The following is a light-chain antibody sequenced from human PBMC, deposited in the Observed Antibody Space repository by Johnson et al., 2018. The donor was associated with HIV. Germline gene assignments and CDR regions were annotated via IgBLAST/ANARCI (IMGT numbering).Light chain of an antibody. CDR1: SSNIGNNY. J-gene: IGLJ1*01. V-gene: IGLV1-51*02. Sequence: QSVLTQPPSVSAAPGQKVTISCSGSSSNIGNNYVSWYQQLPGTAPKLLIYENNKRPSGIPDRFSGSKSGTSATLGITGLQTGDEADYYCGTWDSSLSAHYGFGTGTKITVV. CDR2: ENN. CDR3: GTWDSSLSAHYG.